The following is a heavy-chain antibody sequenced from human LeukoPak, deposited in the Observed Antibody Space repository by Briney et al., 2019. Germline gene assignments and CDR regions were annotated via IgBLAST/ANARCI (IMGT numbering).Heavy chain of an antibody. V-gene: IGHV4-4*07. D-gene: IGHD6-13*01. J-gene: IGHJ4*02. CDR3: ARGISSSWYPYFDY. CDR2: IYTSGST. CDR1: GDSISSYY. Sequence: SETLSLTCTVSGDSISSYYWSCIRQPAGKALEWIGRIYTSGSTNYNPSLKSRVTMSVDTSKNQFSLNLNSVAAADTAVYYCARGISSSWYPYFDYWGQGTLVTVSS.